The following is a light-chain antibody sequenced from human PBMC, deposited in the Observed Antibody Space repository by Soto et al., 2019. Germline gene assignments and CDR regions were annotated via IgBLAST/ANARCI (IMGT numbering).Light chain of an antibody. Sequence: IKMTPSPSTLSASVGDSVTITCRASQSISDWLAWYQQKPGKAPTLLIFDASSLAGGVPSRFSGRGFGTEFTLTSTSLQPDDVATYYCQHYETYPLSFGGGTKVEIK. V-gene: IGKV1-5*01. CDR3: QHYETYPLS. CDR2: DAS. J-gene: IGKJ4*01. CDR1: QSISDW.